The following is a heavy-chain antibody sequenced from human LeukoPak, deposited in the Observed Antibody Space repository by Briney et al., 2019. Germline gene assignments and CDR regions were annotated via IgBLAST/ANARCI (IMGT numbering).Heavy chain of an antibody. CDR3: ARDLSAPPYCSGGSCYPGDYYYYYMDV. J-gene: IGHJ6*03. Sequence: GGSLRLSCAASGFTFSSYSMNWVRQAPGRGLEWVSSISSSSSYIYYADSVKGRFTISRDNAKNSLYLQMNSLRAEDTAVYYCARDLSAPPYCSGGSCYPGDYYYYYMDVWGKGTTVTVSS. CDR2: ISSSSSYI. CDR1: GFTFSSYS. V-gene: IGHV3-21*01. D-gene: IGHD2-15*01.